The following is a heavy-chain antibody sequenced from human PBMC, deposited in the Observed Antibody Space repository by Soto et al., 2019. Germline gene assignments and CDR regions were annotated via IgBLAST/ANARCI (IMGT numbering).Heavy chain of an antibody. Sequence: QVQLVQSGAEVKKPGASVKVSCKASGYTFTSYGIRWVRQAPGQGLEWRGWISAYNVNTNYAQQLQRRVMMTTDTSTSTAYIELRSLRSDDTAVSYCARWEEAFASYLWSCSREYNWFAPWGQGTLVTVS. J-gene: IGHJ5*02. V-gene: IGHV1-18*01. D-gene: IGHD3-3*01. CDR2: ISAYNVNT. CDR1: GYTFTSYG. CDR3: ARWEEAFASYLWSCSREYNWFAP.